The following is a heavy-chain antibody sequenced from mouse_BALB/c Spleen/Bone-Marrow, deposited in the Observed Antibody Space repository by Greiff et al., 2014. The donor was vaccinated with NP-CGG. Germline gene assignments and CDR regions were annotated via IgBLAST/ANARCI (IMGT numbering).Heavy chain of an antibody. CDR2: IWAGGST. CDR1: GFSLTNYG. CDR3: ARVTSSAVGAMDY. Sequence: VQLVESGPGLVAPSQSLSITCTVSGFSLTNYGVHWVRQPPGKGLEWLGVIWAGGSTNYNSALMSRLSISKDNSKSQVSLKMISLQTDDTAMYYCARVTSSAVGAMDYWGQGTSVTVSS. J-gene: IGHJ4*01. V-gene: IGHV2-9*02. D-gene: IGHD3-2*02.